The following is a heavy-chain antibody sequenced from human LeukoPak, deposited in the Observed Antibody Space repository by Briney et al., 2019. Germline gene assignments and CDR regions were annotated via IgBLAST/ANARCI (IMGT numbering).Heavy chain of an antibody. Sequence: PSETLSLTCTVSGGSISSYYWSWIRQPPGQGLEWIGYIYYSGSTNYNPSLKSRVTISVDTSKNQFSLKLSSLTAADTAVYYCARVRSDDENLLFDYWGQGTLVTVSS. D-gene: IGHD1-1*01. CDR2: IYYSGST. CDR1: GGSISSYY. V-gene: IGHV4-59*01. J-gene: IGHJ4*02. CDR3: ARVRSDDENLLFDY.